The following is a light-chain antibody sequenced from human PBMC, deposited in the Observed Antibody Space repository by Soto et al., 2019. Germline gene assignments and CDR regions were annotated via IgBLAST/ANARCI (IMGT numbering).Light chain of an antibody. CDR1: QGISRS. J-gene: IGKJ5*01. Sequence: QVTQYPSSLSASVGDRVTITCRASQGISRSLAWYQQKPGKAPNLLIYDASSLESGVPLRFSGSGSGTDFTLTISSLQPEDFATYYCQQFNNYLITFGRGTRLEI. V-gene: IGKV1D-13*01. CDR3: QQFNNYLIT. CDR2: DAS.